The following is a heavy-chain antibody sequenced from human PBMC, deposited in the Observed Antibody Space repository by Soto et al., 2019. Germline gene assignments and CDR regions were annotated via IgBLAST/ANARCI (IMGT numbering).Heavy chain of an antibody. CDR2: VSGDGYAS. V-gene: IGHV3-23*01. D-gene: IGHD3-10*01. CDR3: AKRHYYGSGSFALAT. J-gene: IGHJ4*03. CDR1: GFTFSSNA. Sequence: EVRLLESGGGLVQPGGSLRLSCAGSGFTFSSNAMSWVRQAPGKGLEWVSSVSGDGYASDYADSVKGRFTVSRHNSKNTLYLQMNSLRAEGTAVYYCAKRHYYGSGSFALATWGQGTLVTVSS.